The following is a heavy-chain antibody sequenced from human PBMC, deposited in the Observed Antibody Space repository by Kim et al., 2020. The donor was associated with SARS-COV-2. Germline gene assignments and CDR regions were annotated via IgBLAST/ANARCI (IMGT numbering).Heavy chain of an antibody. V-gene: IGHV4-31*03. CDR2: IYYSGST. CDR3: ARVEWELHTDWFDP. Sequence: SETLSLTCTVSGGSISSGGYYWSWIRQHPGKGLEWIGYIYYSGSTYYIPSLKSRVTISVDTSKNQFSLKLSSVTAADTAVYYCARVEWELHTDWFDPWGQGTLVTVSS. CDR1: GGSISSGGYY. J-gene: IGHJ5*02. D-gene: IGHD1-26*01.